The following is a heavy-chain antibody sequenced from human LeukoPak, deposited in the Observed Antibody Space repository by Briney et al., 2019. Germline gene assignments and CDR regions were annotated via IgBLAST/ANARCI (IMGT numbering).Heavy chain of an antibody. CDR2: IYQSGST. CDR3: ARGGSYRDDAFDI. Sequence: TLSLTCAVSGGSISSGGYSWSWIRQPPGKGLEWIGYIYQSGSTYYSPSLKSRVTISLDRSKNQLSLKLSSVTAADTAVYYCARGGSYRDDAFDIWGQGTMVTVSS. CDR1: GGSISSGGYS. D-gene: IGHD1-26*01. V-gene: IGHV4-30-2*01. J-gene: IGHJ3*02.